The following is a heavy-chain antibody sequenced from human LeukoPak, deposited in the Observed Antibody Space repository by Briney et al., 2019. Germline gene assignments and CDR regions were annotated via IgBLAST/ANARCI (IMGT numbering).Heavy chain of an antibody. Sequence: SETLSLTCTVSGGSISSYYWSWIRQPPGKGLEWIGSIYYSGSTYYNPSLKSRVTISVDTSKNQFSLKLSSVTAADTAVYYCARGRWTRHFDYWGQGTLVTVSS. V-gene: IGHV4-39*01. CDR1: GGSISSYY. D-gene: IGHD4-23*01. CDR2: IYYSGST. J-gene: IGHJ4*02. CDR3: ARGRWTRHFDY.